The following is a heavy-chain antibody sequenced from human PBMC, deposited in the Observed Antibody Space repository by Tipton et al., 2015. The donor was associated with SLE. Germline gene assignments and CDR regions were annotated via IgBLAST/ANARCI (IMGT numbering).Heavy chain of an antibody. D-gene: IGHD3-16*02. CDR1: GDSISNGDDY. Sequence: LSLTCTVSGDSISNGDDYWSWIRQPPGKGLEWIGEINHGGSTNYNPSLKSRVTISVDTSKNQFSLKLSSVTAADTAVYYCAQAHLWGSYRYASDIWGQGTMVTVSS. V-gene: IGHV4-61*08. CDR3: AQAHLWGSYRYASDI. J-gene: IGHJ3*02. CDR2: INHGGST.